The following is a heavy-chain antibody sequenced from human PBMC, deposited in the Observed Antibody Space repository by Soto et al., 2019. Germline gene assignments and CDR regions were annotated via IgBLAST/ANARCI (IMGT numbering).Heavy chain of an antibody. J-gene: IGHJ6*02. CDR3: ARAADDLVAPDNGMDV. Sequence: QVQLVESGGGVVQPGRSLRLSCAASGFTFSSYAMHWVRQAPGKGLEWVAVISYDGSNKYYEDSVKGRFTIAKDNSKNTLYLQTNSLRAEDTAVYYGARAADDLVAPDNGMDVWGQGTTVTVSS. V-gene: IGHV3-30-3*01. CDR2: ISYDGSNK. D-gene: IGHD5-12*01. CDR1: GFTFSSYA.